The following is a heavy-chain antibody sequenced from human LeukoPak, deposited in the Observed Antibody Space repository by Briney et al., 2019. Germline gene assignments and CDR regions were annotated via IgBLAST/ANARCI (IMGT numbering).Heavy chain of an antibody. D-gene: IGHD3-22*01. Sequence: GGSLRLSCAASGFTFDDYAMHWVRQAPGKGLEWVSGISWNSGSIGYADSVKGRFTISRDNAKNSLYLQMNSLRAEDTALYYCAKAGSGYYESSGYLVYNWFDPWGQGTLVTVSS. CDR3: AKAGSGYYESSGYLVYNWFDP. CDR1: GFTFDDYA. CDR2: ISWNSGSI. J-gene: IGHJ5*02. V-gene: IGHV3-9*01.